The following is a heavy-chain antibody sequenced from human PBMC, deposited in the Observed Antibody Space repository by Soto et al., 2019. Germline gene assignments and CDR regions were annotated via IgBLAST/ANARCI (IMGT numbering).Heavy chain of an antibody. D-gene: IGHD4-17*01. CDR2: ISYDGTNK. CDR1: GFIFGSYG. J-gene: IGHJ4*02. CDR3: APVPRYTVTTPDDY. V-gene: IGHV3-30*03. Sequence: QVQLVESGGGVVQPGRSLRLSCVASGFIFGSYGMHWVRQAPGEGLEWVAVISYDGTNKYYADSVKGRFTISRDNSKNTPWLQMNSLRAEDTAVYYCAPVPRYTVTTPDDYWGQGTLVTVSS.